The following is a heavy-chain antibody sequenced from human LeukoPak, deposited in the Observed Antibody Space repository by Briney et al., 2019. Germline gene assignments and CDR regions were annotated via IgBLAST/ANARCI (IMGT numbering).Heavy chain of an antibody. Sequence: GSLRLSCAASGFTFATSWMTWVRQAPGKGLEWVALMNQDGSKTLFVDSVKGRFAISRDNGKNSLYLQMDSLRAEDTAVYFCTRDPSHGAPDMWGQGTTVTVSS. CDR1: GFTFATSW. CDR2: MNQDGSKT. CDR3: TRDPSHGAPDM. J-gene: IGHJ3*02. V-gene: IGHV3-7*01. D-gene: IGHD4-17*01.